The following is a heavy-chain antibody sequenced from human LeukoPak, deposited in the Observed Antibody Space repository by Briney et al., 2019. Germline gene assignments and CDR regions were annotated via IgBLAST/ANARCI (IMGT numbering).Heavy chain of an antibody. Sequence: GGSLRLSCADPVYSFSATWMSSVRQAPGKGLEWVANIQQDGSEKYYVDSVKGRFTISRDNAKDSLYLQMNSPRAEDTAVYYCARDFHANRRPWDAFDIWGQGTMVTVSS. V-gene: IGHV3-7*01. CDR1: VYSFSATW. CDR3: ARDFHANRRPWDAFDI. D-gene: IGHD2-8*01. J-gene: IGHJ3*02. CDR2: IQQDGSEK.